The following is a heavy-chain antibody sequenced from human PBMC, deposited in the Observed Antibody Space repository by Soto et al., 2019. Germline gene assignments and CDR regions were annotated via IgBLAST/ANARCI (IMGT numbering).Heavy chain of an antibody. D-gene: IGHD1-26*01. Sequence: LGGSLRLSCAASGFTFSSYAVSWVRQAPGKGLEWVSAISGSGGSTYYADSVKGRFTISRDNSKNTLYLQTNSLRAEDTAVYYCAKISVGATSPGFDYWGQGTLVTVAS. CDR3: AKISVGATSPGFDY. CDR2: ISGSGGST. V-gene: IGHV3-23*01. CDR1: GFTFSSYA. J-gene: IGHJ4*02.